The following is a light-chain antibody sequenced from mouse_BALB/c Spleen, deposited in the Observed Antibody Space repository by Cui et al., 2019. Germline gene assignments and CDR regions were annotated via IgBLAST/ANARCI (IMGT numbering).Light chain of an antibody. CDR2: DTS. CDR3: HQRSSYPLT. CDR1: SSVSY. Sequence: QTLLTQSPAITSAPPGEMVTMTCTSSSSVSYMHWNQQTPGSSPNPWIYDTSNLASGFPARFSGSGSGTSYSLIISSMEAEDAATYYCHQRSSYPLTFGAGTKLELK. J-gene: IGKJ5*01. V-gene: IGKV4-69*01.